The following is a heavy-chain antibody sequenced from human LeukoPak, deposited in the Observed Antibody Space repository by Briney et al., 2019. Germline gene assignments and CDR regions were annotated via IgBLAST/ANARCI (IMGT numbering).Heavy chain of an antibody. CDR1: GFSFHVFD. CDR3: ARNTTDRPYDF. J-gene: IGHJ4*02. Sequence: PGGSLRLSCAASGFSFHVFDMTWVRQAPGKGLEWLPTVIASGSYTYYADSVKGRFTISRDNSKSTLHLQMDSLRVEDTAVYFCARNTTDRPYDFWGQGTLVTVSS. D-gene: IGHD2/OR15-2a*01. V-gene: IGHV3-23*01. CDR2: VIASGSYT.